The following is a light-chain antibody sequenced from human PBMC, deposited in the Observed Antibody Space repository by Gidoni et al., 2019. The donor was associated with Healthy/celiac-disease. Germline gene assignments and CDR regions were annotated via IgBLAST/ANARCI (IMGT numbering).Light chain of an antibody. CDR1: QSISSW. CDR2: KAS. V-gene: IGKV1-5*03. Sequence: DIQMPQSPSTLSASVGDRVTITCRASQSISSWLAWYQQNPGKAPKLLTYKASSLESGVPSRFRGRGSGTEFTLTTSSLQPDDFATYYCKQYNSYSWTFGQXTKVEIK. J-gene: IGKJ1*01. CDR3: KQYNSYSWT.